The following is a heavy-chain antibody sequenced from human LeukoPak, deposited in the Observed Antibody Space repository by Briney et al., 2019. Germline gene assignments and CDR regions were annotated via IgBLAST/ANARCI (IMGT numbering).Heavy chain of an antibody. CDR1: GFTFDDYA. CDR2: ISWNSGSI. V-gene: IGHV3-9*01. D-gene: IGHD5-18*01. CDR3: TAMGNWFDP. Sequence: GGSLRLSCAASGFTFDDYAMHWVRQAPGKGLDWVSGISWNSGSIGYADSVKGRFTISRDNAKNSLYLQMNSLRAEDTALYYCTAMGNWFDPWGQGTLVTVSS. J-gene: IGHJ5*02.